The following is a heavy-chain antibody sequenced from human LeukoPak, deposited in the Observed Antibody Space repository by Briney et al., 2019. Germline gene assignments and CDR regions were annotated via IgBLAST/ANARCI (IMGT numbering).Heavy chain of an antibody. D-gene: IGHD2-2*01. CDR1: GYTFTGYY. CDR2: INPNSGGT. Sequence: GASVKVSCKASGYTFTGYYMHWVRQAPGQGLEWMGWINPNSGGTNYAQKFQGRVTMTRDTSISTAYMELGRLRSEDTAVYYCARAMQVQYYMDVWGKGTTVTVSS. J-gene: IGHJ6*03. V-gene: IGHV1-2*02. CDR3: ARAMQVQYYMDV.